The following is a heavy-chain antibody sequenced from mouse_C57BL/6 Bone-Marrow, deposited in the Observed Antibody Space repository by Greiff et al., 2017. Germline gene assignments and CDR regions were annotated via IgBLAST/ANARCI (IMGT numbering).Heavy chain of an antibody. Sequence: VQLQQSGAELARPGASVKLSCKASGYTFTSYGISWVKQRTGQGLEWIGEIYPRSGNTYYNEKFKGKATLTADKSSSTAYMELRSLTSEDSAVYFCANYDGSSYGYWYFDVWGTGTTVTVSS. CDR2: IYPRSGNT. J-gene: IGHJ1*03. V-gene: IGHV1-81*01. CDR1: GYTFTSYG. D-gene: IGHD1-1*01. CDR3: ANYDGSSYGYWYFDV.